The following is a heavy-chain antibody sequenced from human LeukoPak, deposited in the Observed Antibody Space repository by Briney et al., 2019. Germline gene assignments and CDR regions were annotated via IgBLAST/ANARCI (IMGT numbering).Heavy chain of an antibody. CDR2: INWSGGST. J-gene: IGHJ4*02. Sequence: GGSLRFSCSASGFGFGDHGMSWVRQVPGKGLEWVSGINWSGGSTGYADPVRGRFTISRDNAKNSLYLQMDSLTAEDTALYYCARAPITSPFYFDHWGQGTLVTVSS. D-gene: IGHD2-2*01. V-gene: IGHV3-20*04. CDR3: ARAPITSPFYFDH. CDR1: GFGFGDHG.